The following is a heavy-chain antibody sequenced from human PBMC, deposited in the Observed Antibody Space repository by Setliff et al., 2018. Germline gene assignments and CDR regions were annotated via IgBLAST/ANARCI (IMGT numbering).Heavy chain of an antibody. CDR2: IYPGDSDT. D-gene: IGHD3-22*01. CDR1: GYSFTSYW. Sequence: PGESLKISCKGSGYSFTSYWIGWVRQMPGKGLEWMGIIYPGDSDTRYSPSFPGQVTLSAAPSLITAYLQWSSLKASSTAMYYCARYDSSGYHYYYGMDVWGQGTTVTVSS. V-gene: IGHV5-51*01. J-gene: IGHJ6*02. CDR3: ARYDSSGYHYYYGMDV.